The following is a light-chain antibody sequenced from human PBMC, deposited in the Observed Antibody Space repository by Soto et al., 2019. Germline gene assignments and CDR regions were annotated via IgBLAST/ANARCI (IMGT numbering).Light chain of an antibody. J-gene: IGLJ1*01. CDR3: CSYAGSSTYV. Sequence: QSVLTQPASVSGSPGQSITISCTGTSSDVGSYNLVSWYQQHPGKATKLMIYEGSKRPSGVSNSFSGSKSGNTASLTISGLQAEDEADYYCCSYAGSSTYVFGTGTKVTVL. V-gene: IGLV2-23*01. CDR1: SSDVGSYNL. CDR2: EGS.